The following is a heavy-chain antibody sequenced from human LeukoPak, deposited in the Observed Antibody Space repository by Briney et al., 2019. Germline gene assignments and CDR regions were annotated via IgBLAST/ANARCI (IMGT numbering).Heavy chain of an antibody. D-gene: IGHD1-26*01. CDR3: ARGRQGAKTRYFDL. CDR1: GIIFSNYA. J-gene: IGHJ2*01. CDR2: ISSDGGSA. Sequence: GGSLRLSCAASGIIFSNYAMHWVRQGPGKGLECISTISSDGGSAYYANSVKGRFTISRDNSKNTLYLQMGSLRAEDMAVYYCARGRQGAKTRYFDLWGRGTRVTVSS. V-gene: IGHV3-64*01.